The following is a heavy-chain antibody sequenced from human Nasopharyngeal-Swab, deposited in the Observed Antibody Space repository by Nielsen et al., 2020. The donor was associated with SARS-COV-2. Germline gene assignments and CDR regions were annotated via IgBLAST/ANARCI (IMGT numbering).Heavy chain of an antibody. V-gene: IGHV3-66*01. D-gene: IGHD3-22*01. CDR2: IYSGGST. Sequence: GESLKISCAASGFAVSNNYLSWVRQAPGKGLEWVPVIYSGGSTYYADSVKGRFTISRDNSMNTVFLQMNDLRGEDTAVYYCARVDYSDSSELFAYWGQGTLVTVSS. CDR1: GFAVSNNY. J-gene: IGHJ4*02. CDR3: ARVDYSDSSELFAY.